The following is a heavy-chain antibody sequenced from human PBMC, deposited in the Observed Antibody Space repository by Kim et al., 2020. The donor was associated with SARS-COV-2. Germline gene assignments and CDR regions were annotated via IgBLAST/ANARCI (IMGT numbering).Heavy chain of an antibody. Sequence: GGSLRLSCAASGFTFSSYGMHWVRQAPGKGLEWVAVISYDGSNKYYADSVKGRFTISRDNSKNTLYLQMNSLRAEDTAVYYCAKDAKYYDFWSGYFPNPAGSSYSSSGLDVWGQGTTLTVSS. V-gene: IGHV3-30*18. CDR3: AKDAKYYDFWSGYFPNPAGSSYSSSGLDV. CDR1: GFTFSSYG. D-gene: IGHD3-3*01. J-gene: IGHJ6*02. CDR2: ISYDGSNK.